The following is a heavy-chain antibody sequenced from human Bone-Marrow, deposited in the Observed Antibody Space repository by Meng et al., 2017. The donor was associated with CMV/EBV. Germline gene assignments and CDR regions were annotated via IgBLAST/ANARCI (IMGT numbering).Heavy chain of an antibody. CDR2: IYYSGST. J-gene: IGHJ6*02. CDR1: AASVSSSSYY. Sequence: GSLRPSCTVSAASVSSSSYYWGWIRQPPGKGLEWIGSIYYSGSTYYNPSLKSRVTISVDTSKNQFSLKLSSVTAADTAVYYCARGDCSSTSCYPYYGMDVWGQGTTVTVSS. D-gene: IGHD2-2*01. CDR3: ARGDCSSTSCYPYYGMDV. V-gene: IGHV4-39*07.